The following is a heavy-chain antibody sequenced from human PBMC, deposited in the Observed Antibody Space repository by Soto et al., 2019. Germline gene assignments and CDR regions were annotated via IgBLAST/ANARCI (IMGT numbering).Heavy chain of an antibody. D-gene: IGHD2-8*01. J-gene: IGHJ4*02. CDR2: INHSGST. CDR3: ARGKGVLMVYAIGGPFDY. V-gene: IGHV4-34*01. Sequence: SETLSLTCAVYGGSFSGYYWSWIRQPPGKGLEWIGEINHSGSTNYNPSLKSRVTISVDTSKNQFSLKLSSVTAADTAVYYCARGKGVLMVYAIGGPFDYWGQGTLVTVSS. CDR1: GGSFSGYY.